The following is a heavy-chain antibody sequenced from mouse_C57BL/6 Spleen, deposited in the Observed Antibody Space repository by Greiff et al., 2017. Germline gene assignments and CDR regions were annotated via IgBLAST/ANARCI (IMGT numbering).Heavy chain of an antibody. Sequence: QVQLQQSGAELVKPGASVKISCKASGYAFSSYWMNWVKQRPGKGLEWIGQIYPGDGDTNYNGKFKGKATLTADKSSSTAYMQLSSLTSEDSAVYFCARGMSYPYYFDYWGQGTTLTVSS. CDR1: GYAFSSYW. CDR3: ARGMSYPYYFDY. CDR2: IYPGDGDT. D-gene: IGHD1-1*01. V-gene: IGHV1-80*01. J-gene: IGHJ2*01.